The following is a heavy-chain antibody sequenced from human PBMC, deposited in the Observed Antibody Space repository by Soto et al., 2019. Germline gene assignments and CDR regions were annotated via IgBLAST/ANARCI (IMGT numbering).Heavy chain of an antibody. V-gene: IGHV3-74*01. CDR2: INSDGTTT. CDR1: GFTFNNFW. Sequence: EVQLGESGGGLVRPGGSLRLSCAASGFTFNNFWMYWVRQTPEKGLVWVSGINSDGTTTIYADSVKGRFTISRDNAKNTLYLQMNSLTVEDTAIYYCVRDIRWGQGTLVTVSS. J-gene: IGHJ4*02. CDR3: VRDIR.